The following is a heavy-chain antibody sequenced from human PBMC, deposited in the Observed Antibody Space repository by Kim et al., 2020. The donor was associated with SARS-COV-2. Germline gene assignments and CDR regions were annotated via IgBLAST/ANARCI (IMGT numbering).Heavy chain of an antibody. Sequence: SVKGRFTISRDNSKNTLYLQMNSLRAEDTAVYYCAREPVAVAGVEDAFDIWGQGTMVTVSS. V-gene: IGHV3-66*01. D-gene: IGHD6-19*01. J-gene: IGHJ3*02. CDR3: AREPVAVAGVEDAFDI.